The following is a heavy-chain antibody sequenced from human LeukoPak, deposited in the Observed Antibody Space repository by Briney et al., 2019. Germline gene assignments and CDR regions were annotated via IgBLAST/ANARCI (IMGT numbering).Heavy chain of an antibody. CDR3: ARSSCSSTSNKNYYYYMDV. D-gene: IGHD2-2*01. CDR2: IIPIFGKA. Sequence: SVKVSCKASGGTFSSYAISWVRQAPGQGLEWMGGIIPIFGKANYAQEFQGRVTITTDESTSTAYMKLSSLRSEDTAVYYCARSSCSSTSNKNYYYYMDVWGKGTTVTVSS. CDR1: GGTFSSYA. V-gene: IGHV1-69*05. J-gene: IGHJ6*03.